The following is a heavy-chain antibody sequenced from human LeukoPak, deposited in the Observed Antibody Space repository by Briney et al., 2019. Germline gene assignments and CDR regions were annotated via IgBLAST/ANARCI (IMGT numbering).Heavy chain of an antibody. D-gene: IGHD3-9*01. CDR3: ARDVNDILTDYDPFGI. CDR2: IYTSGST. V-gene: IGHV4-61*02. CDR1: GGSISSGGYY. Sequence: KPSQTLSLTCTVSGGSISSGGYYWSWIRQPAGKGLEWIGRIYTSGSTNYNPSLKSRVTMSVDTSKNQFSLKLSSVTAADTAVYYCARDVNDILTDYDPFGIWGQGTMVTVSS. J-gene: IGHJ3*02.